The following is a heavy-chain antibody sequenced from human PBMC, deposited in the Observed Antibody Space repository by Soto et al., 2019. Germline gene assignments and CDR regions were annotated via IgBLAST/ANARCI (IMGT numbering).Heavy chain of an antibody. CDR3: ARGWREEGNGMDV. CDR1: GGSISSGDYY. CDR2: IYYSGST. Sequence: PSETLSLTCTVSGGSISSGDYYWSWIRQPPGKGLEWIGYIYYSGSTYYNPSLKSRVTISVDTSKNQFSLKLSSVTAADTAVYYCARGWREEGNGMDVWGQGXTVTVYS. J-gene: IGHJ6*02. V-gene: IGHV4-30-4*01. D-gene: IGHD2-15*01.